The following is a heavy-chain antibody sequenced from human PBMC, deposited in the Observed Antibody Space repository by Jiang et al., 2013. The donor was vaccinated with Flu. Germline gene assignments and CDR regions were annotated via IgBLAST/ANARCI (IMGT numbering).Heavy chain of an antibody. CDR3: ARLAWKKITGTTGAFDI. V-gene: IGHV5-51*01. D-gene: IGHD1-7*01. CDR2: IYPGDSDT. J-gene: IGHJ3*02. Sequence: PGESLKISCKGSGYSFTSYWIGWVRQMPGKGLEWMGIIYPGDSDTRYSPSFQGQVTISADKSISTAYLQWSSLKASDTAMYYCARLAWKKITGTTGAFDIWGQGTMVTVSS. CDR1: GYSFTSYW.